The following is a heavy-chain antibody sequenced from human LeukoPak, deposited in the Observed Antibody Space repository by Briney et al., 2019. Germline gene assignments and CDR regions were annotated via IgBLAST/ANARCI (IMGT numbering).Heavy chain of an antibody. D-gene: IGHD3-22*01. J-gene: IGHJ4*02. CDR1: GFTVSSYA. CDR3: ARDVEEDVGSSGYYDDY. CDR2: ISYDGSNK. V-gene: IGHV3-30-3*01. Sequence: QPGRSLRLYCAASGFTVSSYAMHWVRQAPGKGLEGGAVISYDGSNKYYADSVKGRFTISRDNSKNTLYLQMNSLRAEDTAVYYCARDVEEDVGSSGYYDDYWGQGTLVTVSS.